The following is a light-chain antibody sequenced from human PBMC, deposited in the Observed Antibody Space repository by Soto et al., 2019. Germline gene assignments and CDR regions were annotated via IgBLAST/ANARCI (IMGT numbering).Light chain of an antibody. Sequence: IVMTPSLGPLSLSPCERATLSWTASQSVSSNYLAWYQQKPGQAPRLLFFGASIRATGLPDRFSGGGSGTDFTLTISRLEPEDFAVYYCQQYGSSPGTFGQGTKVDI. CDR2: GAS. V-gene: IGKV3-20*01. CDR1: QSVSSNY. J-gene: IGKJ1*01. CDR3: QQYGSSPGT.